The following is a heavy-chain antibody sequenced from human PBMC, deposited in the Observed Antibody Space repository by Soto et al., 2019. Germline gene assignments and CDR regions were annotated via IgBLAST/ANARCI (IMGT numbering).Heavy chain of an antibody. CDR3: AKRRGAGGHFDY. J-gene: IGHJ4*02. CDR1: GFTFSSYA. Sequence: DVQLLESGGGLVQPEGSLRLSCAASGFTFSSYAMGWVRQVPGKGLEWVAVVSIGCSTHHADSVRGRFTISRDNSKNTLSLQMNSLTAEDTAVYFCAKRRGAGGHFDYWGQGALVTVSS. CDR2: VSIGCST. V-gene: IGHV3-23*01. D-gene: IGHD2-15*01.